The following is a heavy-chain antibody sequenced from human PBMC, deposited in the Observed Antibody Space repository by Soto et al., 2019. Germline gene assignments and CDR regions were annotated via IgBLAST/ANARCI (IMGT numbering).Heavy chain of an antibody. CDR3: ARRRVHRPTPHAAYYYYYYGMDV. CDR1: GGSISSSSYY. CDR2: IYYSGST. D-gene: IGHD1-1*01. J-gene: IGHJ6*02. V-gene: IGHV4-39*01. Sequence: SETLSLTCTVSGGSISSSSYYWGWIRQPPGKGLEWIGSIYYSGSTYYNPSLKSRVTISVDTSKNQFSLKLSSVTAADTAAYYCARRRVHRPTPHAAYYYYYYGMDVWGQGTTVTVSS.